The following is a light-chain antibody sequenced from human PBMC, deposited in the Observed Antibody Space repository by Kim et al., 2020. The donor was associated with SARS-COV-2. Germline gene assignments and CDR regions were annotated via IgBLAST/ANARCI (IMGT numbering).Light chain of an antibody. J-gene: IGKJ4*01. Sequence: DIQMTQSPSTLSASVGDRVTITCRASQSISSWLAWYQQKPGKAPKLLIYKASSLESGVPSRFSGSGSGTEFTLTISSLQPDDFATYSCQQYNSYSPLTFGGGTKLEIK. V-gene: IGKV1-5*03. CDR2: KAS. CDR3: QQYNSYSPLT. CDR1: QSISSW.